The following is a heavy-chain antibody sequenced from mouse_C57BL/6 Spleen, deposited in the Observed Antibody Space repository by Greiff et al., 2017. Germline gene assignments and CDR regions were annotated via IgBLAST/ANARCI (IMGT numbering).Heavy chain of an antibody. CDR2: IYPGDGDT. CDR1: GYAFSSSW. Sequence: QVQLKESGPELVKPGASVKISCKASGYAFSSSWMNWVKQRPGKGLEWIGRIYPGDGDTNYNGKFKGKATLTADKSSSTAYMQLSSLTSEDSAVYFCARSGGYDERYYFDYWGQGTTLTVSS. D-gene: IGHD2-2*01. J-gene: IGHJ2*01. V-gene: IGHV1-82*01. CDR3: ARSGGYDERYYFDY.